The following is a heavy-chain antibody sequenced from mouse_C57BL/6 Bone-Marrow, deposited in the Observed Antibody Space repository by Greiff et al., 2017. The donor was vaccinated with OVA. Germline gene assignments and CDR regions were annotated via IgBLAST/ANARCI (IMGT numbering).Heavy chain of an antibody. CDR1: GYSITSGYY. V-gene: IGHV3-6*01. CDR2: ISYDGSN. J-gene: IGHJ2*01. CDR3: ARVEIEDY. Sequence: EVQRVESGPGLVKPSQSLSLTCSVTGYSITSGYYWNWIRQFPGNKLEWMGYISYDGSNNYNPSLKNRISITRDTSKNQCFLKLNSVTTEDTATYYCARVEIEDYWGQGTTLTVSS.